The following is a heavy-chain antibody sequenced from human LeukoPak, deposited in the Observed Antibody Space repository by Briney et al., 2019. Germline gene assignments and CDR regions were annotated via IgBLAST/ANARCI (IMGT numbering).Heavy chain of an antibody. J-gene: IGHJ6*03. CDR1: GYSLTGFY. CDR3: ARGVRRSAGKLHRSGNYYMDV. V-gene: IGHV1-2*02. D-gene: IGHD1-1*01. Sequence: ASVKVSCRASGYSLTGFYLYWLRQAPGQGPQWMGWINPNSGDTNYAQKYEGRVSMTRDTSISTAYTELSGLSSDDTAVYYCARGVRRSAGKLHRSGNYYMDVWGKGTTVIVSS. CDR2: INPNSGDT.